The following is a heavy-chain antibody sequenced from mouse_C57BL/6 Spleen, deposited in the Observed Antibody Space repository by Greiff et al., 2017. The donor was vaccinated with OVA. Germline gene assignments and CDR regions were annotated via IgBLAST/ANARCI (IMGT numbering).Heavy chain of an antibody. D-gene: IGHD1-1*02. CDR1: GFTFSSYA. CDR2: ISDGGSYT. CDR3: ARGLLWYAMDY. J-gene: IGHJ4*01. Sequence: EVKLVASGGGLVKPGGSLQLSCAASGFTFSSYAMSWVRQTPDKRLEWVATISDGGSYTYYPDNVKGRFPISRDNAKNNLYLQMSHLKSEDTAMYYCARGLLWYAMDYWGQGTSVTVSS. V-gene: IGHV5-4*03.